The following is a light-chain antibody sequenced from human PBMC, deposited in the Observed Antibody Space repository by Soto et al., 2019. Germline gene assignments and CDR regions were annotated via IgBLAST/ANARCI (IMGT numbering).Light chain of an antibody. CDR2: SHD. CDR1: SSNIGSKI. V-gene: IGLV1-44*01. CDR3: ALWDDRFNGTTA. J-gene: IGLJ1*01. Sequence: QSVLTQPPSASGTPGQRVTISCSGSSSNIGSKIVNWYQFLPGTAPRLFIYSHDQWPAGVPDRFSGSKSGTSSSLAIRGLQSEGEADYYCALWDDRFNGTTAFAPGTKVTVL.